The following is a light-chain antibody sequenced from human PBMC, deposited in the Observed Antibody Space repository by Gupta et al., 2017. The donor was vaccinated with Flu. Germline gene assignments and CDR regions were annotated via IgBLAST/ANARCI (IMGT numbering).Light chain of an antibody. CDR3: YSRDSTDNHHAG. V-gene: IGLV3-19*01. Sequence: SSELTQDPAASVALGQTVRITCQGDSLRNPYASWYQQKPGQAPVLVIYVKNIQPSGIPDRFSGSSSGNTASSTITGAQAEDEAYYYCYSRDSTDNHHAGFGGGTKMTVL. CDR1: SLRNPY. CDR2: VKN. J-gene: IGLJ2*01.